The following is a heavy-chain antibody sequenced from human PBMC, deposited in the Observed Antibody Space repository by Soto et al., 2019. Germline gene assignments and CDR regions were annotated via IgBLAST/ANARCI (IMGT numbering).Heavy chain of an antibody. J-gene: IGHJ6*02. D-gene: IGHD4-17*01. CDR3: TRDVDFGEEDV. Sequence: SETLSLTCTVSGGSMISYYWSWIRQPPGRGLEWIGFIYYAGSTNYNPSLRSRVTMSIDTSQEQFSLKLSSVTAADTAVYFCTRDVDFGEEDVWGQGTTVTVSS. CDR1: GGSMISYY. CDR2: IYYAGST. V-gene: IGHV4-59*01.